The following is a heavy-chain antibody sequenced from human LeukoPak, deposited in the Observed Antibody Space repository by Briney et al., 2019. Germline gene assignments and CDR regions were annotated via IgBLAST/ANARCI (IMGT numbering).Heavy chain of an antibody. J-gene: IGHJ3*02. CDR1: GGTFSSYT. CDR3: ATDARSSSWYTDAFDI. V-gene: IGHV1-69*02. D-gene: IGHD6-13*01. Sequence: SVKVSCKASGGTFSSYTISWVRQAPGQGLGWMGRIIPILGIANYAQKFQGRVTITADKSTSTAYMELSSLRSEDTAVYYCATDARSSSWYTDAFDIWGQGTMVTVSS. CDR2: IIPILGIA.